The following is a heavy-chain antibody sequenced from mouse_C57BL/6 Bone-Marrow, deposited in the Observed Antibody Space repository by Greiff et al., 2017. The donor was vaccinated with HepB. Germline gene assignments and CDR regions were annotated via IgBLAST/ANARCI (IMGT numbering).Heavy chain of an antibody. CDR3: ARLGYYYGSLYYFDY. J-gene: IGHJ2*01. D-gene: IGHD1-1*01. Sequence: VQVVESGPGLVQPSQSLSITCTVSGFSLTSYGVHWVRQSPGKGLEWLGVLWSGGSTDYNAAFISRLSISKDNSKSQVFFKMNSLQADDTAIYYCARLGYYYGSLYYFDYWGQGTTLTVSS. V-gene: IGHV2-2*01. CDR1: GFSLTSYG. CDR2: LWSGGST.